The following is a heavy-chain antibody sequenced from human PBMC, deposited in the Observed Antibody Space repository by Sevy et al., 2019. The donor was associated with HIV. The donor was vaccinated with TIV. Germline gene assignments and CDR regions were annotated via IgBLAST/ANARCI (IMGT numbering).Heavy chain of an antibody. D-gene: IGHD2-8*01. CDR3: AKALNPALESMLQVNLRTLKGFDV. J-gene: IGHJ3*01. V-gene: IGHV3-23*01. Sequence: GGSLRLSCAASGFTFNTHAMNWVRQAPGKGLEWVSTISGPGYNTYYADSVKGRFTISRDNSQNTLRLQMNSLRADDTAVYYCAKALNPALESMLQVNLRTLKGFDVWGQGTMVTVSS. CDR2: ISGPGYNT. CDR1: GFTFNTHA.